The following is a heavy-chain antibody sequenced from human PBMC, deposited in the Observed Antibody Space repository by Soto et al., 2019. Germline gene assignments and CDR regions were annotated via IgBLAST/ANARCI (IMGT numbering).Heavy chain of an antibody. CDR3: TKVQKKYTSPPAVDFNS. V-gene: IGHV3-43*01. D-gene: IGHD2-2*01. J-gene: IGHJ4*02. CDR2: LTWDGGTT. Sequence: EVQLVESGGAVVQPGGSLRLSCVVSGFTFDEYSMYWVRQPPGKGLEWTSLLTWDGGTTYYADSVKGRFTTSRDSGKRSLFLQMDSLRPEHPDLYYCTKVQKKYTSPPAVDFNSWGQGTLVTVSS. CDR1: GFTFDEYS.